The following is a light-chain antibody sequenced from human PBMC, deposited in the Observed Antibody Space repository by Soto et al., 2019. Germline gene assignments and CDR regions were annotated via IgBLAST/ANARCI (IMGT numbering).Light chain of an antibody. CDR3: QHYGGSFI. CDR1: QSINSKS. J-gene: IGKJ3*01. V-gene: IGKV3-20*01. Sequence: EIVLTQSPGTLSLSPGEGATVSCRVSQSINSKSLVWYQRKFGQAPRLLIYNTSSRATGIPDRFSGSGSGTDFTLSISRLEPEEFVVYYCQHYGGSFIFGPGTKVDFK. CDR2: NTS.